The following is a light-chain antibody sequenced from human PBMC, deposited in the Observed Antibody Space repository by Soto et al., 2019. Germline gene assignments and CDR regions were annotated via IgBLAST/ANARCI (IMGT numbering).Light chain of an antibody. Sequence: DIQMTQSPSSLSASVGDRVTITCRASQSIDRYLNWYQQKPGTAPKLLISGASSLRSGVPSRFSGSGSGTDFTLTINSLQPEDLATYYCQQGSRTLTFGGGTRWISN. CDR2: GAS. CDR3: QQGSRTLT. CDR1: QSIDRY. V-gene: IGKV1-39*01. J-gene: IGKJ4*01.